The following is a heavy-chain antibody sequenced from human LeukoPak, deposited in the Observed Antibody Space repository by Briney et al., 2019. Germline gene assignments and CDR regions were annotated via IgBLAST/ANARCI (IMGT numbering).Heavy chain of an antibody. Sequence: ASVRVSCKASGYTFTAYYIHWVRQAPGQGLEWMGRINPNSGDTTYAQKFQGRVTMTRDTSINTAYMELSGLRSDDTAVYYCARVSSPLQYNWFDPWGQGTLVAVS. CDR2: INPNSGDT. CDR1: GYTFTAYY. CDR3: ARVSSPLQYNWFDP. V-gene: IGHV1-2*06. J-gene: IGHJ5*02. D-gene: IGHD1-14*01.